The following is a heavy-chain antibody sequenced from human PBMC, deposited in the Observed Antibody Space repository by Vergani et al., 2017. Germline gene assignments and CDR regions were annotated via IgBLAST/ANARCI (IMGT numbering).Heavy chain of an antibody. D-gene: IGHD3-10*01. CDR1: GGSLSGYF. J-gene: IGHJ4*02. CDR2: ITAIGSA. V-gene: IGHV4-34*02. CDR3: ASRRPRLNLVSKSNAGTFDS. Sequence: QVHLQQRGAGVLKPSETLSLTCGVIGGSLSGYFWSWIRQSPGRGLAWIGEITAIGSAKYSPSATSRVTISVDTSRGEFTLTVTSVTAADTGLYFCASRRPRLNLVSKSNAGTFDSWVQGTLVTVSS.